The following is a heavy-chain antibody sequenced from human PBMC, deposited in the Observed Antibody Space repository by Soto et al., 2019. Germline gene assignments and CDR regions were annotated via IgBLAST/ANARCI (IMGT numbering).Heavy chain of an antibody. CDR1: GFTFSSYG. D-gene: IGHD6-13*01. CDR2: IWYDGSNK. V-gene: IGHV3-33*01. J-gene: IGHJ4*02. CDR3: AREGGLGSSSWPCFDY. Sequence: QVQLVESGGGVVQPGRSLRLSCAASGFTFSSYGMHWVRQAPGKGLEWVAVIWYDGSNKYYADSVKGRFTISRDNFKNTLYLQMNSLRAEDTAVYYCAREGGLGSSSWPCFDYWGQGTLVTVSS.